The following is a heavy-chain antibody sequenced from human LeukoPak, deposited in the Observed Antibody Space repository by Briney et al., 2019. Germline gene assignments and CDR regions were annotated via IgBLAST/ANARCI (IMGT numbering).Heavy chain of an antibody. J-gene: IGHJ4*02. CDR3: ARVSESGNSDY. CDR2: IWYDGTNK. D-gene: IGHD4-23*01. Sequence: PGGSLRLSCAASGFSFTSYGMHWVRQAPGKGLEWVAVIWYDGTNKYYADSVKGRFTISRDTSSNMLYLQMNSLRAEDTAVYYCARVSESGNSDYWGQGTLVTVSS. V-gene: IGHV3-33*01. CDR1: GFSFTSYG.